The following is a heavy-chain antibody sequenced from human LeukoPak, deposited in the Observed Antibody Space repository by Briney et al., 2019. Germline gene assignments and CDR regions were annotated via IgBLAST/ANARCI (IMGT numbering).Heavy chain of an antibody. Sequence: GGSLRLSCAASGFTFDDYAMHWVRQAPGKGLEWVSGISWNRGSIGYADSVKGRFTISRDNAKNSLYLQMNSLRAEDTALYYCAKDMRRTAVAPYYFDYWGQGTLVTVSS. CDR3: AKDMRRTAVAPYYFDY. V-gene: IGHV3-9*01. J-gene: IGHJ4*02. D-gene: IGHD6-19*01. CDR2: ISWNRGSI. CDR1: GFTFDDYA.